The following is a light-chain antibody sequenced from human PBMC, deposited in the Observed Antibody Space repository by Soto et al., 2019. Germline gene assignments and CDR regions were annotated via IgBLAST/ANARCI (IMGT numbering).Light chain of an antibody. Sequence: QSVLTQAASVSGSPVQSITISCTGTSSDVGSYNLVSWYQQHPGKAPKLMIYEVSKRPSGVSNRFSGSKSGNTASLTISGLQAEDEADYYCCSYAGSKVFGTGTKVTVL. J-gene: IGLJ1*01. CDR3: CSYAGSKV. CDR2: EVS. CDR1: SSDVGSYNL. V-gene: IGLV2-23*02.